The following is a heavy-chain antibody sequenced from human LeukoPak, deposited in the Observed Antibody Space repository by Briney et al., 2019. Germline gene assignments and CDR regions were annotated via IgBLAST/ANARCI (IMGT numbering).Heavy chain of an antibody. J-gene: IGHJ5*02. CDR3: ARDHLDPNWFDP. D-gene: IGHD1-1*01. CDR1: GGTFGSYA. CDR2: IIPIFGTA. Sequence: GASVKVSCKASGGTFGSYAISWVRQAPGQGLEWMGRIIPIFGTANYAQKFQGRVTITTDESTSTAYMELSCLRSEDTAVYYCARDHLDPNWFDPWGQGTLVTVSS. V-gene: IGHV1-69*05.